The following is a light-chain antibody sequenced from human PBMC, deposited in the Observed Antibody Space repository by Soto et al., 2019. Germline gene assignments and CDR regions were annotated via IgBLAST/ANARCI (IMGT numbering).Light chain of an antibody. CDR3: GSFARFSTYV. Sequence: QSALTQPPSVSGSPGQSVAISCTGTGSDIGTFNRVSWYQQSPGTAPKLIIYDVSDRPSGVPDCFSGSKSGNTASLTISGLQAEDESDYCCGSFARFSTYVFGPGPQLTVL. CDR2: DVS. J-gene: IGLJ7*01. CDR1: GSDIGTFNR. V-gene: IGLV2-18*02.